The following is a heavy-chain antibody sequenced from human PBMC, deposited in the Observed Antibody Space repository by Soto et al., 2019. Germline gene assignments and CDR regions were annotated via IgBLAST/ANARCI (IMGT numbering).Heavy chain of an antibody. CDR2: INAGNGNT. Sequence: ASVKVSCKASGYTFTSYAMHWVRQAPGQRLECMGWINAGNGNTKYSQKFQGRVTITRDTSASTAYMELSSLRSEDTAVYYCAKVGPYDSGSYMFRYNWFGPWGPGTLVTVSS. CDR3: AKVGPYDSGSYMFRYNWFGP. V-gene: IGHV1-3*01. CDR1: GYTFTSYA. D-gene: IGHD3-10*01. J-gene: IGHJ5*02.